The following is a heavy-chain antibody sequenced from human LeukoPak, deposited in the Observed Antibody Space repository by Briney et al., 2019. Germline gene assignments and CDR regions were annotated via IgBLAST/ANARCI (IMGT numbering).Heavy chain of an antibody. CDR1: GFTFSSYW. D-gene: IGHD6-19*01. V-gene: IGHV4-39*01. J-gene: IGHJ5*02. Sequence: GSLRLSCAASGFTFSSYWMSWVRQPPGKGLEWIGSIYYSGSTYYNPSLKSRVTISVDTSKNQFSLKLSSVTAADTAVYYCARQAYSSGWEAPWGQGTLVTVSS. CDR2: IYYSGST. CDR3: ARQAYSSGWEAP.